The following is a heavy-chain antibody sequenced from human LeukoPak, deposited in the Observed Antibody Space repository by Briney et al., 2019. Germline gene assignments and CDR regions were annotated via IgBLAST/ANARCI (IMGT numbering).Heavy chain of an antibody. D-gene: IGHD5-18*01. CDR1: GGTFISYA. J-gene: IGHJ4*02. V-gene: IGHV1-69*13. CDR2: IIPILGTA. Sequence: ASVKVSCKASGGTFISYAISWVRQAPGQGLEWMGGIIPILGTANYAQKFQGRVTITADESTSTAYMELSSLRSEDTAVYYCASGVRTTAMVDFGYWGQGTLVTVSS. CDR3: ASGVRTTAMVDFGY.